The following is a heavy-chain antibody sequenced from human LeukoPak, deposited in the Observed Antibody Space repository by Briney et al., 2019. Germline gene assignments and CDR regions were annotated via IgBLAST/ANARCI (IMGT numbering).Heavy chain of an antibody. CDR1: GYTFTSYY. CDR3: ARDRGGSGDLDY. D-gene: IGHD3-10*01. CDR2: INPSGGST. Sequence: VASVKVSCKASGYTFTSYYMHWVRQAPGQGLEWMGIINPSGGSTSYAQKFQGRVTMTRDMSTSTVYMELSSLTSDDMAVYYCARDRGGSGDLDYWGQGTLVTVSS. V-gene: IGHV1-46*01. J-gene: IGHJ4*02.